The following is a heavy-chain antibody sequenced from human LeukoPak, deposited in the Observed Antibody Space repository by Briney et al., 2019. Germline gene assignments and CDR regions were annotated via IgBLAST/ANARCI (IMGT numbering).Heavy chain of an antibody. CDR1: GYTFTGYY. V-gene: IGHV1-2*02. D-gene: IGHD2-15*01. Sequence: ASVKVSCKTSGYTFTGYYMHWVRQAPGQGLEWMGWINPNSGGTNYAQKFQGRVTMTRDTSISTAYMELSRLRSDDTAVYYCARDGDGYCSGGSCYEVYFQHWGQGTLVTVSS. CDR3: ARDGDGYCSGGSCYEVYFQH. CDR2: INPNSGGT. J-gene: IGHJ1*01.